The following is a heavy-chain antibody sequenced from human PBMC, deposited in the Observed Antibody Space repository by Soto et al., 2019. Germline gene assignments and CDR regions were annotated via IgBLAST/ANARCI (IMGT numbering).Heavy chain of an antibody. CDR2: IYWDDSK. D-gene: IGHD4-17*01. CDR3: AKKGGGDYILGY. CDR1: GFSLSTNGVG. J-gene: IGHJ4*02. Sequence: QITLKESGPPLVKPTQTLTLTCTFSGFSLSTNGVGVRWIRQPPGKALEWLALIYWDDSKEYRTSPKSRFTITMDTSRNQVVLTMTNMDPVDTATYYCAKKGGGDYILGYWGQGTLVTVSS. V-gene: IGHV2-5*02.